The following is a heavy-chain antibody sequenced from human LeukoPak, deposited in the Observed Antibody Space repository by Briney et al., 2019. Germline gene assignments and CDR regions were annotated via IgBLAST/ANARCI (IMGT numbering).Heavy chain of an antibody. CDR3: ARDSQRFGEGAFDV. V-gene: IGHV3-66*01. CDR1: GFTVSSNY. CDR2: IYSGGST. Sequence: GGSLRLSCAASGFTVSSNYMSWVRQAPGKGLEWVSVIYSGGSTYYADSVKGRFTISRDNANNSLYLQMNSLRAEDTAVYYCARDSQRFGEGAFDVWGQGTMVTVSS. D-gene: IGHD3-10*01. J-gene: IGHJ3*01.